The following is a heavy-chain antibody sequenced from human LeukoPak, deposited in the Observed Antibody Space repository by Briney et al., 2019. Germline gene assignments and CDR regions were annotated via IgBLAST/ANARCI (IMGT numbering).Heavy chain of an antibody. Sequence: ETLSLTRTVSGYSISTGYYWGWIRQPPGKGLEWIGTIYHSGSTYYNPSLKSRFTISIDTSKNQFSLKLSSVTAADTALYYCAKDQKVIPAATQLDYWGQGTLVTVSS. CDR1: GYSISTGYY. CDR3: AKDQKVIPAATQLDY. CDR2: IYHSGST. J-gene: IGHJ4*02. V-gene: IGHV4-38-2*02. D-gene: IGHD2-2*01.